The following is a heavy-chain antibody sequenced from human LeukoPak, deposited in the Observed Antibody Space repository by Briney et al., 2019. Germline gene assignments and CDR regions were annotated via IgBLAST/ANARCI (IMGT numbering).Heavy chain of an antibody. CDR1: GAPISSGGYS. V-gene: IGHV4-30-2*01. Sequence: PSQTLSLTCAVSGAPISSGGYSWNWVRQTPGKGLEWIGYTYHSGSPRYNPSLESRVTISADRSKNQFSLSLTSVTAADTATYYCDRATSAYNSGHMDVWGHGTTVTVSS. CDR3: DRATSAYNSGHMDV. J-gene: IGHJ6*02. CDR2: TYHSGSP. D-gene: IGHD5-24*01.